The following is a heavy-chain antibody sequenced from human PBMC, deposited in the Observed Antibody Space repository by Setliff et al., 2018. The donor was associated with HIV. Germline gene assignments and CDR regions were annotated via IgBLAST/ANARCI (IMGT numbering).Heavy chain of an antibody. V-gene: IGHV4-4*08. CDR1: GGSMSTYY. D-gene: IGHD3-10*01. Sequence: SETLSLTCTVSGGSMSTYYWSWIRQPPGTGLEWLGCIYSGGSTNYNPSLESRVTMSLDTYKNQLSLRLTSVTAADTAVYYCARVGSYGSAYDAFDVWGPGAMVTVSS. CDR2: IYSGGST. CDR3: ARVGSYGSAYDAFDV. J-gene: IGHJ3*01.